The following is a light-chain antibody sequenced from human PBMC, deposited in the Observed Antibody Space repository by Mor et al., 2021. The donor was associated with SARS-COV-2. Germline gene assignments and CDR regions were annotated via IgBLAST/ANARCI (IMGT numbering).Light chain of an antibody. CDR1: SSNIGNNN. V-gene: IGLV1-51*02. Sequence: GSSSNIGNNNVSKYQQLPGTAPKLLMYENNKRPSGIPDRFSGSKSGTSATLGITGLQTGDEADYYCGTWDSSLSVGVFGGGTKLTVL. CDR2: ENN. CDR3: GTWDSSLSVGV. J-gene: IGLJ3*02.